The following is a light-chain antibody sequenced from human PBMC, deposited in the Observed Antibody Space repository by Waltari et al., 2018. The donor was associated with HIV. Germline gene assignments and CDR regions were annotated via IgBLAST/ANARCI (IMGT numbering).Light chain of an antibody. CDR3: QSADSTGTYWV. V-gene: IGLV3-25*03. J-gene: IGLJ3*02. CDR2: RDK. CDR1: ALPTQY. Sequence: SYELTQPPSASVSPGQTARISCSGDALPTQYVFWYQQRPGQAPVMVIYRDKERPSGIPDRFSGSSAGTTVTLTISGVQAEDDADYYCQSADSTGTYWVFGGGTKLTVL.